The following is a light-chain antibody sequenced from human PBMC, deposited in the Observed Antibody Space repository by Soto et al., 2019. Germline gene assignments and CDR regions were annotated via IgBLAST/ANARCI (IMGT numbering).Light chain of an antibody. V-gene: IGLV2-23*01. Sequence: QSALTQPASVSGSPGQSIAISCTGTSSDVGNYNLVSWYQQHPGKAPKLMVYEGNKRPSGISNRFSGSKSGNTASLTISGLQAEDEAEYYCCSYAGSWRVFGTGTKVTVL. CDR1: SSDVGNYNL. CDR3: CSYAGSWRV. J-gene: IGLJ1*01. CDR2: EGN.